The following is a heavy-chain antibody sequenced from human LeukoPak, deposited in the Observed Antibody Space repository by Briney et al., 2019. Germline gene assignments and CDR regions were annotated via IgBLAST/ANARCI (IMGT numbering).Heavy chain of an antibody. V-gene: IGHV4-34*01. Sequence: SETLSLTCAVYGGSFSGYYWSWIRQPPGKGLEWIGEINHSGSTNYNPSLKSRVTISVDTSKNQFSLKLSSVTAADTAVYYCARNFPYSSRWRGSPYYFDYWGQGTLVTVSS. CDR2: INHSGST. J-gene: IGHJ4*02. D-gene: IGHD6-13*01. CDR1: GGSFSGYY. CDR3: ARNFPYSSRWRGSPYYFDY.